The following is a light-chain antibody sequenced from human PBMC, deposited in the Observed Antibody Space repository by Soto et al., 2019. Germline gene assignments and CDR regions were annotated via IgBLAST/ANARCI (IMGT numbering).Light chain of an antibody. CDR2: AAS. V-gene: IGKV1-6*01. CDR3: LLDYAYFWA. J-gene: IGKJ1*01. Sequence: AIQVTQSPSSLSASVGDRVTITCRTSQGIRSALGWYQQKPGKVPKLLIYAASTLQSGVPSRFSGSGSGRDFTLTISSPQPEDFATYYCLLDYAYFWAFGQGTKVDTK. CDR1: QGIRSA.